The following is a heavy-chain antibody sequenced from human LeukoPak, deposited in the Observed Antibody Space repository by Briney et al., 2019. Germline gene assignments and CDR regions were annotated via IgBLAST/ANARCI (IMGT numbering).Heavy chain of an antibody. V-gene: IGHV1-8*01. CDR3: ARGRRLVNYYGMDV. CDR2: MNPNSGNT. Sequence: ASVTVSCKASGYTFTSYDINWVRQATGQGLEWMGWMNPNSGNTGYAQKFQGRVTMTRNTSISTAYMELSSLRSEDTAVYYCARGRRLVNYYGMDVWGQGTTVTVSS. CDR1: GYTFTSYD. J-gene: IGHJ6*02. D-gene: IGHD6-19*01.